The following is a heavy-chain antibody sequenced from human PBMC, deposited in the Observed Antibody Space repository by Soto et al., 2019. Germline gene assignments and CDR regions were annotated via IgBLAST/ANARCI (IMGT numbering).Heavy chain of an antibody. V-gene: IGHV1-18*01. CDR1: GYSFRNYG. Sequence: QVLLVQSGAEVKKPGASVKVSCEASGYSFRNYGVSWVRQAPGQGLEWMGWVSAYDGETIYAEKFQGRVTMTTDTSTRTAFMEVRSLSSDDTAVYYCARDVGSSWPDFDNWGQGTLVTVSS. D-gene: IGHD2-15*01. CDR2: VSAYDGET. J-gene: IGHJ4*02. CDR3: ARDVGSSWPDFDN.